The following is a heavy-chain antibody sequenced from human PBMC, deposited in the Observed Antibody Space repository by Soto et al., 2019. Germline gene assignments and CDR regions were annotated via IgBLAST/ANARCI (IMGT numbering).Heavy chain of an antibody. D-gene: IGHD2-8*01. J-gene: IGHJ4*02. Sequence: GGSLRLSCAASGFTFSSYGMHWVRQAPGKGLEWVAVISYDGSNKYYADSVKGRFTISRDNSKNTLYLQMNSLRAEDTAVYYCAKVARVYAIGGVDYFDYWGQGTLVTVSS. V-gene: IGHV3-30*18. CDR1: GFTFSSYG. CDR2: ISYDGSNK. CDR3: AKVARVYAIGGVDYFDY.